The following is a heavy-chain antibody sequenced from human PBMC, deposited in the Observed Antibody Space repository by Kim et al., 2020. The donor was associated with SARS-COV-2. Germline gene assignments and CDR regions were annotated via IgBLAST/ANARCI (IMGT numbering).Heavy chain of an antibody. J-gene: IGHJ3*02. CDR3: ARGSGGAFDI. CDR2: IA. Sequence: IASYAQKFQGRVTITADKSTSTAYMELSSLGSEDTAVYYCARGSGGAFDIWGQGTMVTVSS. V-gene: IGHV1-69*04. D-gene: IGHD3-16*01.